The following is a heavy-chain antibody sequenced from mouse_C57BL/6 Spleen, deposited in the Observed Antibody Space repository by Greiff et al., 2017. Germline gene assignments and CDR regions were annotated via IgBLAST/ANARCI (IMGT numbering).Heavy chain of an antibody. D-gene: IGHD2-3*01. CDR2: INPSSGYT. V-gene: IGHV1-7*01. CDR1: GYTFTSYW. J-gene: IGHJ3*01. Sequence: QVQLQQSGAELAKPGASVKLSCKASGYTFTSYWMHWVKQRPGQGLEWIGYINPSSGYTKYNQKFKDKATLTADKSSSTAYMQLSSLTYEDSAVYYCASPFYDGYCAFAYWGQGTLVTVSA. CDR3: ASPFYDGYCAFAY.